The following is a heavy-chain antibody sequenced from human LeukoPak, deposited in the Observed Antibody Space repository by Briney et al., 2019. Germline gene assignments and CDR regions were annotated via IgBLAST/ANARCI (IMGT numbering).Heavy chain of an antibody. CDR1: GGTFSSYA. V-gene: IGHV1-69*01. J-gene: IGHJ4*02. CDR2: IIPIFGTA. CDR3: ARVLGDGDVFDY. D-gene: IGHD4-17*01. Sequence: SVTVSCKASGGTFSSYAISWVRQAPGQGLEWMGGIIPIFGTANYAQKFQGRVTITADESTSTAYMELSSLRSEDTAVYYCARVLGDGDVFDYWGQGTLVTVSS.